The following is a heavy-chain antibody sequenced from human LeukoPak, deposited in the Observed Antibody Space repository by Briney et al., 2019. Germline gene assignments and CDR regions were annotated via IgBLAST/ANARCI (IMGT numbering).Heavy chain of an antibody. Sequence: SETLSLTCTVSGGSLSGFYWSWIRQPPGKGLEWIGYVYYSGSTTYNPSLKSRVTISVDTSKNQFSLKLSSVTAADTAVYYCARSFPYFDYWGQGTLVTVSS. CDR3: ARSFPYFDY. D-gene: IGHD2-21*01. J-gene: IGHJ4*02. V-gene: IGHV4-59*01. CDR1: GGSLSGFY. CDR2: VYYSGST.